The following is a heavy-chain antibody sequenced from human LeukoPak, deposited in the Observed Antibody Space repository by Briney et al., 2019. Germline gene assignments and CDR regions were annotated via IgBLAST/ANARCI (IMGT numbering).Heavy chain of an antibody. D-gene: IGHD6-19*01. CDR2: IYYSGST. J-gene: IGHJ3*02. CDR3: ARNQAVAANRGAFDI. Sequence: SQTLSLTCTVSGGSISSGDYYWSWIRQPPGKGLEWIGYIYYSGSTYYNPYNPSLTSRVTMSVDTSKNQFSLKLDSVTEIDTAMYYCARNQAVAANRGAFDIWGQGTMVTVSS. V-gene: IGHV4-30-4*01. CDR1: GGSISSGDYY.